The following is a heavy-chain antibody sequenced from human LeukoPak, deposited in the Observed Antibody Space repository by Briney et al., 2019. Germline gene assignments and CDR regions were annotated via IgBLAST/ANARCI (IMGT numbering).Heavy chain of an antibody. J-gene: IGHJ4*02. D-gene: IGHD6-19*01. CDR1: GFTFSSYS. V-gene: IGHV3-48*02. Sequence: PGGSLRLSCAASGFTFSSYSMIWVRQAPGRGLEGVAHISSRSTTIYYADSVRGRFTISRDHAKNSLSLQMTSLRDVDTAVYYCMGSGWYTFDYWGQGTLVSVSS. CDR2: ISSRSTTI. CDR3: MGSGWYTFDY.